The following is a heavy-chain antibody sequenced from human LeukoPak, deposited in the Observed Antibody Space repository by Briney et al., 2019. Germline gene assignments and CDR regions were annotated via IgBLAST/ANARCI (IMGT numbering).Heavy chain of an antibody. D-gene: IGHD6-13*01. CDR2: IYSGGST. V-gene: IGHV3-53*04. J-gene: IGHJ4*02. CDR1: GFTFSSNY. Sequence: PGGSLRLSCAASGFTFSSNYMSWVRQAPGKGLEWVSVIYSGGSTYYADSVKGRFTISRHNSKNKLYLQMNSLRAEDTAVYYCARGQYSSSWSFDYWGQGTLVTVSS. CDR3: ARGQYSSSWSFDY.